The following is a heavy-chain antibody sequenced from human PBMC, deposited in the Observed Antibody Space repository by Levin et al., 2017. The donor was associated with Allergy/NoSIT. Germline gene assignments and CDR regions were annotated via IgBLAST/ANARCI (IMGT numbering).Heavy chain of an antibody. CDR3: AKGDRGSGSYYVFSDYYFDY. CDR1: GFTFSSYA. J-gene: IGHJ4*02. D-gene: IGHD1-26*01. Sequence: PGESLKISCAASGFTFSSYAMSWVRQAPGKGLEWVSAISGSGGSTYYADSVKGRFTISRDNSKNTLYLQMNSLRAEDTAVYYCAKGDRGSGSYYVFSDYYFDYWGQGTLVTVSS. CDR2: ISGSGGST. V-gene: IGHV3-23*01.